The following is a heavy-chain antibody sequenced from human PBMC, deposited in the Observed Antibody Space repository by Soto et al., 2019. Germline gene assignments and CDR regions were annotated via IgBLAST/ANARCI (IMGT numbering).Heavy chain of an antibody. CDR1: GGSISSSSYY. J-gene: IGHJ4*02. CDR2: IYYSGST. CDR3: ARQGYSSSPDFDY. Sequence: PSETLSLTCTVSGGSISSSSYYWGWIRQPPGKGLEWIGSIYYSGSTYYNPSLKSRVTISVDTSKNQFSLKLSSVTAADTAVYYCARQGYSSSPDFDYWGQGTLVTVSS. V-gene: IGHV4-39*01. D-gene: IGHD6-6*01.